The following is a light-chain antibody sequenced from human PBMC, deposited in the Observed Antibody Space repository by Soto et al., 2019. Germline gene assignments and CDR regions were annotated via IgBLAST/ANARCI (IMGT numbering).Light chain of an antibody. CDR1: SSNIGRNT. CDR2: SNN. CDR3: AAWDDSLTDYV. V-gene: IGLV1-44*01. J-gene: IGLJ1*01. Sequence: QSVLTQAPSASETPGQMVTISCSGGSSNIGRNTVNWYQQLPGTAPKLLIYSNNRRPSGVPDRFSGSKSGTSAFLAISGLQSEDEADYYCAAWDDSLTDYVFGTGTKVTVL.